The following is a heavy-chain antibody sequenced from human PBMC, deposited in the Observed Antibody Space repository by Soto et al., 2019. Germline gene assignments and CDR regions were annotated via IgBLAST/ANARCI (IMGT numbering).Heavy chain of an antibody. CDR2: IFPGDSDT. CDR3: ARTIAVRRSGNYYYYGMDV. V-gene: IGHV5-51*01. D-gene: IGHD6-6*01. Sequence: GESLKISCKGSGYTFTSYWIGWVRQMPGKGLEWMGIIFPGDSDTRYSPSFQGQVSISADKSISTAYLQWSSLKAPDTAMYYCARTIAVRRSGNYYYYGMDVWGQGTTVTVSS. CDR1: GYTFTSYW. J-gene: IGHJ6*02.